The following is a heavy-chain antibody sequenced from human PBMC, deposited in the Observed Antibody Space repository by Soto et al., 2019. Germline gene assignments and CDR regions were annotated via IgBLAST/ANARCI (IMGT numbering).Heavy chain of an antibody. CDR3: AKDRVIVVAAISSGPY. Sequence: PGGSLRLSCAASGFTFSSYAMSWVRQAPGKGLEWVSAISGSGGSTYYADSVKGRLTISRNNSKNTLYLQMNSPRAEDTAVYYCAKDRVIVVAAISSGPYWGQGTLVTVSS. CDR2: ISGSGGST. J-gene: IGHJ4*02. V-gene: IGHV3-23*01. CDR1: GFTFSSYA. D-gene: IGHD3-22*01.